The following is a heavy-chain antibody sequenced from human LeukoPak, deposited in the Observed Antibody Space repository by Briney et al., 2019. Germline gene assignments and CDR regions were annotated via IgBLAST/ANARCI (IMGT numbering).Heavy chain of an antibody. V-gene: IGHV1-18*01. CDR1: GYTFTSYG. CDR2: ISAYNGNT. CDR3: ASHDSSGYYYVN. J-gene: IGHJ4*02. D-gene: IGHD3-22*01. Sequence: ASVKVSCKASGYTFTSYGISWVRQAPGQGLEWMGWISAYNGNTNYAQKLQGRVTMTTDTSTSTAYKELRSLRSDDTAVYYCASHDSSGYYYVNWGQGTLVTVSS.